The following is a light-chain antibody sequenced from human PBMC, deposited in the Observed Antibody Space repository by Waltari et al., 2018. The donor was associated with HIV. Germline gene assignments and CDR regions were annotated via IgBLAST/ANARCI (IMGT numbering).Light chain of an antibody. Sequence: GSTGQSITISCTGTSSDVGGYNLVSWYQQHPGKAPKLMIYEVSKRPSGVSNRFSGSKSGNTASLTISGLQAEDEADYYCCAYAGSTTYVIFGGGTKLTVL. CDR1: SSDVGGYNL. CDR2: EVS. CDR3: CAYAGSTTYVI. V-gene: IGLV2-23*02. J-gene: IGLJ2*01.